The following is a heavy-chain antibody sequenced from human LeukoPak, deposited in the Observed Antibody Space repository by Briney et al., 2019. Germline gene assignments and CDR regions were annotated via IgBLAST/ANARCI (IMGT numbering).Heavy chain of an antibody. CDR1: GYTFTGYY. CDR3: ARGPRVETYYYDSSGYSFDR. CDR2: INPNSGGT. V-gene: IGHV1-2*02. J-gene: IGHJ5*02. D-gene: IGHD3-22*01. Sequence: ASVKVSCKASGYTFTGYYMHSVRQAPGQGLEWMGWINPNSGGTNYAQKFQGRVTMTRDTSISTAYMELSRLRSDDTAVYYCARGPRVETYYYDSSGYSFDRWGQGTLVTVSS.